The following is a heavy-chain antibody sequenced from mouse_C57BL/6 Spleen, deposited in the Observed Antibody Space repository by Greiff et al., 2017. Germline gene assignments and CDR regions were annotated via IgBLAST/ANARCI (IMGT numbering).Heavy chain of an antibody. Sequence: EVQVVESGGDLVKPGGSLKLSCAASGFTFSSYGMSWVRQTPDKRLEWVATISSGGSYTYYPDSVKGRFTISRDNAKNTLYLQMSSLKSEDTAMYYCARQSYDRYFDVWGTGTTVTVSS. V-gene: IGHV5-6*01. J-gene: IGHJ1*03. CDR3: ARQSYDRYFDV. CDR2: ISSGGSYT. D-gene: IGHD2-12*01. CDR1: GFTFSSYG.